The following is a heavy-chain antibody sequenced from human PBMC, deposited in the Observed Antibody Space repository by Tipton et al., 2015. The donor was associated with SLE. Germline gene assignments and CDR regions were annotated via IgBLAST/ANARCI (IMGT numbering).Heavy chain of an antibody. CDR3: ARDGRGYCDNSGCSEYHWFDP. D-gene: IGHD2-15*01. Sequence: TLSLTCTVSGVSISSHYWSWIRQSPGKGLEWIGYLSFGGITNYNPSLESRVTISVDTSKNQFSLKLSSVTAADTAVYYCARDGRGYCDNSGCSEYHWFDPWGQGTLVTVSS. CDR1: GVSISSHY. V-gene: IGHV4-59*11. J-gene: IGHJ5*02. CDR2: LSFGGIT.